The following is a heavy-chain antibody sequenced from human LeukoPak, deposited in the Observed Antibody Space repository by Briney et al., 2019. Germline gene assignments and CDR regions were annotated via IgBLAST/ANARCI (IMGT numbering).Heavy chain of an antibody. D-gene: IGHD4-23*01. Sequence: GGTLRLSCAASGSTFSSYGMSWVRQAPGKGLEWVSAISGSGGSTYYADSVKGRFTISRDNSKNTLYLQMNSLRAEDTAVYYCARRAGGYSHPYDYWGQGTLVTVSS. CDR1: GSTFSSYG. CDR3: ARRAGGYSHPYDY. V-gene: IGHV3-23*01. J-gene: IGHJ4*02. CDR2: ISGSGGST.